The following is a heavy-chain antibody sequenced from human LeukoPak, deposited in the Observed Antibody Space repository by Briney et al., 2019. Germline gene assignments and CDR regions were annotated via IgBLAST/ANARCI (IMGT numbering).Heavy chain of an antibody. CDR1: GFTFSGSL. CDR3: TSRDNYDSSYYMDV. V-gene: IGHV3-73*01. CDR2: VRSKANSYAT. Sequence: GGSLRLSCAASGFTFSGSLIHWVRQASGKGLEWVGLVRSKANSYATSYSASVKGRFTISRDDSKNTAYLQMNSLDTEDTAIYYCTSRDNYDSSYYMDVWGKGTTVTVSS. J-gene: IGHJ6*03. D-gene: IGHD3-22*01.